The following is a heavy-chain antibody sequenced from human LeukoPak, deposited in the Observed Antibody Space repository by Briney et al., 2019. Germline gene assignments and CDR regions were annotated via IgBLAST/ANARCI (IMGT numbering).Heavy chain of an antibody. CDR1: GFTFSRYG. D-gene: IGHD5-24*01. Sequence: HPGGSLRLSCAASGFTFSRYGMSWVRQAPGKGLEWVANIKQHGSEKYYVDSVKGRFTISRDNAKNSLYLQMNSLRAEDTAVYYCAREVEESGGFDPWGQGTLVTVSS. CDR2: IKQHGSEK. CDR3: AREVEESGGFDP. V-gene: IGHV3-7*01. J-gene: IGHJ5*02.